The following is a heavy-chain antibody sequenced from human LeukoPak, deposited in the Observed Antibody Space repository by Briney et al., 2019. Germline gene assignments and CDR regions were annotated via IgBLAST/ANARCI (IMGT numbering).Heavy chain of an antibody. Sequence: GGSLTLSCAASGFTFGSYAMHWVRQAPGKGLEWVGLVSYDGGNTYYGDSVRGRFSISRDNSKNTVYLQMNSPRADDSAVYYCVRDVGVGTSIYYYFDYWGQGTLVTVSS. J-gene: IGHJ4*02. CDR3: VRDVGVGTSIYYYFDY. D-gene: IGHD2-2*01. V-gene: IGHV3-33*01. CDR2: VSYDGGNT. CDR1: GFTFGSYA.